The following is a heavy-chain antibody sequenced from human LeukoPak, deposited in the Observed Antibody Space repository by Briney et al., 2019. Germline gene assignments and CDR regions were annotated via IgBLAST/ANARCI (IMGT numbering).Heavy chain of an antibody. CDR2: IKGDGSEI. J-gene: IGHJ4*02. CDR3: ARDGSSFDY. D-gene: IGHD2-15*01. CDR1: GFTFSNYW. Sequence: GGSLRLSCEASGFTFSNYWMSWVRQAPGKRLEWVANIKGDGSEIYYVDSVKGRSTISRDNDKNSLYLQMNNLRAEDTAVYYCARDGSSFDYWGQGALVTVSS. V-gene: IGHV3-7*01.